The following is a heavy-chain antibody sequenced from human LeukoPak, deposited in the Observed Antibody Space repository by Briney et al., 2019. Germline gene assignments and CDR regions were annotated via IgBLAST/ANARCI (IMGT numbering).Heavy chain of an antibody. Sequence: SETLSLTCAVYGGSFSGYYWSWIRQPPGEGLEWIGEINHSGSTNYNPSLKSRVTISVDTSKNQFSLKLSSVTAADTAVYYCGRYRRGMVVVPAADWYFDLWGRGTLVTVSS. CDR2: INHSGST. CDR3: GRYRRGMVVVPAADWYFDL. CDR1: GGSFSGYY. J-gene: IGHJ2*01. D-gene: IGHD2-2*01. V-gene: IGHV4-34*01.